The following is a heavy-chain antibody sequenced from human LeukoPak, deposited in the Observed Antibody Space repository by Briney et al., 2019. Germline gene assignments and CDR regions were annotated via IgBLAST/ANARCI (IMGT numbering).Heavy chain of an antibody. D-gene: IGHD1-26*01. J-gene: IGHJ4*02. CDR2: INPNSGGT. CDR1: GYTFTGQY. CDR3: ARGAITGFDY. V-gene: IGHV1-2*02. Sequence: ASVKVSCKASGYTFTGQYMHWVRQAPGQGLEWMGWINPNSGGTRYAQKFQGRVTMTRDTSISTAYMELSRLTSGDTAVYYCARGAITGFDYWGQGTLVIVSS.